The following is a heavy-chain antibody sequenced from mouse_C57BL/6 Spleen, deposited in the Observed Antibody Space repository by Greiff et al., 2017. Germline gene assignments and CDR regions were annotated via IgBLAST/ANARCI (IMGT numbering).Heavy chain of an antibody. CDR2: LWRGGST. CDR3: ARNYYGSSYRYFDV. Sequence: VMLVESGPGLVQPSQSLSITCTVSGFSLTSYGVHWVRQSPGKGLAWLGVLWRGGSTDYNAAFMSRLSITKDNSKSQVFFKMNSLQADDTAIYYCARNYYGSSYRYFDVWGTGTTVTVSS. J-gene: IGHJ1*03. CDR1: GFSLTSYG. D-gene: IGHD1-1*01. V-gene: IGHV2-5*01.